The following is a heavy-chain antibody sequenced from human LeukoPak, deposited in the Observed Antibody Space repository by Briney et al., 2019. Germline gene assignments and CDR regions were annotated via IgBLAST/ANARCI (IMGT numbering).Heavy chain of an antibody. CDR2: IYYSGST. CDR1: GGSISSSSYY. CDR3: ARLSSPRRYAQYYFDY. V-gene: IGHV4-39*07. D-gene: IGHD5-12*01. Sequence: SETLSLTCTVSGGSISSSSYYWGWIRQPPGKGLEWIGSIYYSGSTYYNPSLKSRVTISVDTSKNQFSLKLSSVTAADTAVYYCARLSSPRRYAQYYFDYWGQGTLVTVSS. J-gene: IGHJ4*02.